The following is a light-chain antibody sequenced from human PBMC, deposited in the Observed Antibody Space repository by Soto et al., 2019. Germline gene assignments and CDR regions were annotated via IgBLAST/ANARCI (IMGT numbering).Light chain of an antibody. V-gene: IGLV2-14*03. CDR3: SSYTTSSTQV. CDR2: HAS. J-gene: IGLJ1*01. Sequence: QSVLAQPASVSGSPGQSITISCTGTSSDVGAYNYVSWYQQHPGKAPKLIIYHASNRPSGVSNHFSGSKSGNTASLTFSGLQAEDEADYYCSSYTTSSTQVFGTGTKVTVL. CDR1: SSDVGAYNY.